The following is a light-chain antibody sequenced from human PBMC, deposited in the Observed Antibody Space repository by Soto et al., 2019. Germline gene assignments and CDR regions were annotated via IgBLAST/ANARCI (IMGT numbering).Light chain of an antibody. CDR2: TAS. CDR3: QKNFGAPRT. J-gene: IGKJ1*01. CDR1: QDIGNY. V-gene: IGKV1-27*01. Sequence: DIQMTQSPSSLSASVGDRVTITCRASQDIGNYLSWYQQKSGGVPRLLIYTASTLQSGVPSRFSGSRSGTDFTLTISSLQPEDVATYFCQKNFGAPRTFGQGTKLEIK.